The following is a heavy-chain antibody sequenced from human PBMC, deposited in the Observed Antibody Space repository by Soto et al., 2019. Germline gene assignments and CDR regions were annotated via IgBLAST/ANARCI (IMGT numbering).Heavy chain of an antibody. V-gene: IGHV4-34*01. CDR1: GGSFSGCY. D-gene: IGHD3-10*01. CDR2: INHSGST. CDR3: ARGRYYYASGSRWFDP. J-gene: IGHJ5*02. Sequence: SETLSLTCAVYGGSFSGCYWSWIRQPPGKGLEWIGEINHSGSTNYNPSLKSRVTISLDTSKNQFSLKLSSVTAADTAVYYCARGRYYYASGSRWFDPRGKGTLVTVS.